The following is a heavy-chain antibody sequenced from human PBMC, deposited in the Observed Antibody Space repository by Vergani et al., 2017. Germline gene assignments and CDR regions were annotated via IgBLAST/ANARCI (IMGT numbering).Heavy chain of an antibody. CDR3: ARVPRIAAAGTVRGSWFDP. D-gene: IGHD6-13*01. CDR2: IYHSGST. J-gene: IGHJ5*02. CDR1: GGSISSSNW. Sequence: QVQLQESGPGLVKPPGTLSLTCAVSGGSISSSNWWSWVRQPPGKGLEWIGEIYHSGSTNYNPSLKSRVTISVDTSKNQFSLKLSSVTAADTAVYYCARVPRIAAAGTVRGSWFDPWGQGTLVTVSS. V-gene: IGHV4-4*03.